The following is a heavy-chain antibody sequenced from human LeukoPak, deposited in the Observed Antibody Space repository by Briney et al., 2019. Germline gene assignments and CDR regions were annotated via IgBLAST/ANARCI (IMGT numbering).Heavy chain of an antibody. CDR2: INNSGST. CDR1: GGSISSYY. D-gene: IGHD5-18*01. V-gene: IGHV4-59*01. J-gene: IGHJ4*02. CDR3: AKDRSPRGYSYGYFDY. Sequence: SETLSLTCSVSGGSISSYYWSWIRQTPGKGPEWIGYINNSGSTNYNPSVKSRVNISVDTSKKQFSLRLSSVTTADTAVYYCAKDRSPRGYSYGYFDYWGQGILVTVSS.